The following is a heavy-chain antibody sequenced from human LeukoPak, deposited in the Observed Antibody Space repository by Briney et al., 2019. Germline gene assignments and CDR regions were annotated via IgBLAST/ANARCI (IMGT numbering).Heavy chain of an antibody. D-gene: IGHD3-22*01. CDR1: GYSISSGYY. CDR3: ARTYYYDSSGYYPFGY. V-gene: IGHV4-38-2*02. CDR2: IYHSGST. Sequence: PSETLSLTCTVSGYSISSGYYWGWIRQPPGKGLEWIGSIYHSGSTYYNPSLKSRVTISVDTSKNQFSLKLSSVTAADTAVYYCARTYYYDSSGYYPFGYWGQGTLVTVSS. J-gene: IGHJ4*02.